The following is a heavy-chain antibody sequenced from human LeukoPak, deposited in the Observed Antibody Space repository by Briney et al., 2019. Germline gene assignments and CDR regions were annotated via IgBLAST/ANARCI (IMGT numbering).Heavy chain of an antibody. CDR1: GFTFSSYA. D-gene: IGHD3-10*01. Sequence: PGGSLRLSCAASGFTFSSYAMSWVRQAPGKGLEWVSAISGSGGSTYYADSVKGRFTISRDNSKNTLYLQMNSLRAEDTAVYYCAKHPHYYGSGKQYYFDYWGQGTLVTVSS. CDR2: ISGSGGST. V-gene: IGHV3-23*01. CDR3: AKHPHYYGSGKQYYFDY. J-gene: IGHJ4*02.